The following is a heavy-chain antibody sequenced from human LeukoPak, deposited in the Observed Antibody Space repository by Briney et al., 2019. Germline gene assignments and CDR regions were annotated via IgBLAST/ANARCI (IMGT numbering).Heavy chain of an antibody. CDR1: GGTFSSYA. Sequence: SVKVSCTASGGTFSSYAISWVRQAPGQGLEWMGGIIPIFGTANYAQKFQGRVTITTDESTSTAYMELSSLRPEDPAGYSCARVGDIAYCGGDCYSWGQGTLVTVPS. J-gene: IGHJ4*02. D-gene: IGHD2-21*02. CDR3: ARVGDIAYCGGDCYS. CDR2: IIPIFGTA. V-gene: IGHV1-69*05.